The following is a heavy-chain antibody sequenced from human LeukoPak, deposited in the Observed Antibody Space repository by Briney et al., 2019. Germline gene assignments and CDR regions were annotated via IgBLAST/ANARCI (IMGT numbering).Heavy chain of an antibody. V-gene: IGHV5-10-1*01. CDR1: GYSFTSYW. CDR3: ARHDSVAGTINFDY. Sequence: GESLKISCKGSGYSFTSYWISWVRQMPGKGLEWTGRIDPSDSYTSYSPSFQGHVTISADKSISTAYLQWSSLKASDTAMCYCARHDSVAGTINFDYWGQGTLVTVSS. J-gene: IGHJ4*02. CDR2: IDPSDSYT. D-gene: IGHD6-19*01.